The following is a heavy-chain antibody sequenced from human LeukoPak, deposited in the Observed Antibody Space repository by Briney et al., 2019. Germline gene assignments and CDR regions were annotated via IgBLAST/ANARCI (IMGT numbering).Heavy chain of an antibody. CDR1: GGSISSSSYC. D-gene: IGHD2-2*01. CDR2: IYYSGST. V-gene: IGHV4-39*01. Sequence: SETLSLTCTVSGGSISSSSYCWGWIRQPPGKGLEWIGTIYYSGSTNYNPSLKSRITISEDAAKNQFSLKLSSVTAADTALYYCARGGIVVIPAVTRFDYWGQGTLVTVSS. CDR3: ARGGIVVIPAVTRFDY. J-gene: IGHJ4*02.